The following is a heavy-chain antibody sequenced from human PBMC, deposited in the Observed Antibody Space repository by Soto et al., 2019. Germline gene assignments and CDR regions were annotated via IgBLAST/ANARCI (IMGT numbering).Heavy chain of an antibody. CDR1: GGTFSSYA. CDR2: IIPIFGTA. D-gene: IGHD6-19*01. J-gene: IGHJ6*02. Sequence: QVQLVQSGAEVKKPGSSVKVSCKASGGTFSSYAISWVRQAPGQGLEWMGGIIPIFGTANYAQKFQGRVTITAEESTSPAYMALSSLRSEDTAVYYCARATSSGWYYYYYGMDVWGQGTTVTVSS. CDR3: ARATSSGWYYYYYGMDV. V-gene: IGHV1-69*01.